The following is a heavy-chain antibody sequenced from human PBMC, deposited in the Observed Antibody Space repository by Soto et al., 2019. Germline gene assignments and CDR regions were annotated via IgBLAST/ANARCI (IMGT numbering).Heavy chain of an antibody. V-gene: IGHV3-74*01. D-gene: IGHD4-4*01. J-gene: IGHJ6*03. CDR1: GFSFSDYR. Sequence: PGGSLRLSCGASGFSFSDYRMHWVRQAPGKGLVWVARINGDGIMTGYADSVKGRFTVSRDNADNTLFLQMSSLRAEDTAVYYCAREGYSNYDFYYLYMNAWGKGATVTVSS. CDR2: INGDGIMT. CDR3: AREGYSNYDFYYLYMNA.